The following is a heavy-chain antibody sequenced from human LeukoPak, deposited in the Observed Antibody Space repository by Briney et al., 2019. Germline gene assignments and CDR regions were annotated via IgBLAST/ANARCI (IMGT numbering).Heavy chain of an antibody. D-gene: IGHD4-4*01. CDR1: GGSISIGDYY. CDR3: AMTVTGYYYGMDV. Sequence: SQTLSLTCTVSGGSISIGDYYWSWIRQPPGKGLEWIGYIYYSGSTYYNPSLKSRVTISVDTSKNQFSLKLSSVTAADTAVYYCAMTVTGYYYGMDVWGQGTTVTVSS. V-gene: IGHV4-30-4*01. CDR2: IYYSGST. J-gene: IGHJ6*02.